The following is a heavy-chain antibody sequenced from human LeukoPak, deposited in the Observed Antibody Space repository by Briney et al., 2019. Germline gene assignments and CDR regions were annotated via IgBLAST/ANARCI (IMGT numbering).Heavy chain of an antibody. Sequence: SQTLSLTCTVSGGSISSGDYYWSWIRQPPGKGLEWIGYTYYSGSTYYNPSLKSRVTISVDTSKNQFSLKLSSVTAADTAVYYCARDRTGVYSDYWGQGTLVTVSS. J-gene: IGHJ4*02. D-gene: IGHD7-27*01. CDR3: ARDRTGVYSDY. CDR2: TYYSGST. CDR1: GGSISSGDYY. V-gene: IGHV4-30-4*08.